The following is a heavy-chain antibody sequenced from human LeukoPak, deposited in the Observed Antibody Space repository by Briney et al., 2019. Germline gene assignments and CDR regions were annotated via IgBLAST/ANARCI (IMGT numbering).Heavy chain of an antibody. D-gene: IGHD6-19*01. Sequence: GGSLRLSCAASGFSFSNYAMHWVRQAPGKGLEWVAVISYDGNNKYYTHSVKGRFTTSRDNSKNTLYLQMNSLRPEDTAVCYCARDLKQYNSGWWGNWFDPWGQGTLVTVSS. J-gene: IGHJ5*02. CDR2: ISYDGNNK. CDR1: GFSFSNYA. V-gene: IGHV3-30-3*01. CDR3: ARDLKQYNSGWWGNWFDP.